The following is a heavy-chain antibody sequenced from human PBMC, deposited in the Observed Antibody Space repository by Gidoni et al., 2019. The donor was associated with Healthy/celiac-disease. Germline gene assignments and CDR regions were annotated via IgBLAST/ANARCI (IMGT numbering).Heavy chain of an antibody. CDR1: GGSISSSRYY. CDR2: IYYSGST. CDR3: ARRGYSSGWYVYYFDY. J-gene: IGHJ4*02. V-gene: IGHV4-39*01. D-gene: IGHD6-19*01. Sequence: QLQLQESGPGLVKPSETLSLTCTVSGGSISSSRYYWGWIRQPPGKGLEWIGSIYYSGSTYYNPSLKSRVTISVDTSKNQFSLKLSSVTAADTAVYYCARRGYSSGWYVYYFDYWGQGTLVTVSS.